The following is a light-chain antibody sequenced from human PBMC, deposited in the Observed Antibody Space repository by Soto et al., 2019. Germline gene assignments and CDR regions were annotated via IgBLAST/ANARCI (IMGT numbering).Light chain of an antibody. CDR1: SGSIASNY. V-gene: IGLV6-57*01. J-gene: IGLJ2*01. CDR3: QSYGTTNVV. Sequence: NFRLTQPHSVSESPGKTVTISCTRSSGSIASNYVQWYQQRPGSSPTTVIYDDNQRPSGVPDRFSGSIDSSSNSASLTISGLKTEDEADYYCQSYGTTNVVFGGGTKLTVL. CDR2: DDN.